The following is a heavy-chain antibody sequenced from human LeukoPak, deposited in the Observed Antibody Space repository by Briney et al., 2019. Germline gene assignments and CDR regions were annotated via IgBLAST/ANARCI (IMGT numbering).Heavy chain of an antibody. V-gene: IGHV4-4*02. CDR3: ARGRITFGGVIVLDY. Sequence: SGTLSLTCAVSGGSISSSNWWSWVRQPPGKGLEWIGEIYHSGSTNYNPSLKSRVTISVDKSKNQFSLKLSSVTAADTAVYYRARGRITFGGVIVLDYWGQGTLVTVSS. CDR2: IYHSGST. J-gene: IGHJ4*02. D-gene: IGHD3-16*02. CDR1: GGSISSSNW.